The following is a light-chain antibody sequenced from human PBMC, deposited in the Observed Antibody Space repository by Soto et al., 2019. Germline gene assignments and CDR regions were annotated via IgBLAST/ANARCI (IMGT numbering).Light chain of an antibody. CDR1: QSVLYTSNNKNY. J-gene: IGKJ4*01. Sequence: DILITPSIHSLAVSRGKRPTLNCKASQSVLYTSNNKNYLAWYQPKRGQPPRLLIFCASTRESGVPDRFSGSGSGTDFTLTISSLQAEDVAVYYCQQYYSSPLSFGGGTKV. CDR2: CAS. CDR3: QQYYSSPLS. V-gene: IGKV4-1*01.